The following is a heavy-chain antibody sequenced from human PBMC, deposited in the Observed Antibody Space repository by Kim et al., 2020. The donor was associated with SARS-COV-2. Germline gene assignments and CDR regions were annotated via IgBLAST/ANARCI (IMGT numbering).Heavy chain of an antibody. CDR2: IGGSGGNI. Sequence: GGSLRLSCGASGFTFSNNAMAWVRQAPGKGLEWVSSIGGSGGNIYYADSVKGRFTVSRDNSMNTLFLQMNSLRAADTAVYYCAKNIKGYFYYGMDVWGQGTTVTVSS. CDR3: AKNIKGYFYYGMDV. CDR1: GFTFSNNA. V-gene: IGHV3-23*01. J-gene: IGHJ6*02.